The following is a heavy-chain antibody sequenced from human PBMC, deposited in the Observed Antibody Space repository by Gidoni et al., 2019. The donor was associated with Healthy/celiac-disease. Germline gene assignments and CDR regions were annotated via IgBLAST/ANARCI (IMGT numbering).Heavy chain of an antibody. CDR1: GFTFSSYS. Sequence: EVQLVESGGGLVKPGGYLRLSWAASGFTFSSYSMNWVRQAPGKGLEWVSSIISSSSYVYYSDSVKGRFTISRDNAKNSLYLQMNSLRTEDTAVYYCARDDYGYLGDYWGQGTLVTVSS. CDR3: ARDDYGYLGDY. V-gene: IGHV3-21*01. CDR2: IISSSSYV. J-gene: IGHJ4*01. D-gene: IGHD4-17*01.